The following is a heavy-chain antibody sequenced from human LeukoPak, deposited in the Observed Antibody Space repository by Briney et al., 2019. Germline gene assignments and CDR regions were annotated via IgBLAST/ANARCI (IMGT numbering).Heavy chain of an antibody. Sequence: PGGSLRLSCAASGFTFSTYGIHWVRQAPGKGLEWVTFIRYNGSDKYYADSVKGRFTISRDNSKNTLYLQMNSLRREDTAMYYCARAGGWNPSYWGQGTLVIVS. D-gene: IGHD1-1*01. CDR3: ARAGGWNPSY. J-gene: IGHJ4*02. CDR1: GFTFSTYG. V-gene: IGHV3-30*02. CDR2: IRYNGSDK.